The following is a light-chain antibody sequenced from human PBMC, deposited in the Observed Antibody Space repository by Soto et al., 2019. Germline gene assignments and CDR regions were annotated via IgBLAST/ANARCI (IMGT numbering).Light chain of an antibody. CDR1: QSVTNSY. V-gene: IGKV3-20*01. J-gene: IGKJ4*01. Sequence: EIVLTQSPDTLSLSPGEGATLSCRASQSVTNSYLAWYQHKPGQAPRLLVYGASSRATGIPDRFSGSGSGTDFTLTISRLEPEDFAMYYCQQYGSPLTFGGGTKLEIK. CDR3: QQYGSPLT. CDR2: GAS.